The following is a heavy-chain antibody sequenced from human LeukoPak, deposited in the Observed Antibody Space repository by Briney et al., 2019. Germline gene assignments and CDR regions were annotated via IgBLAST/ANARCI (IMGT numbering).Heavy chain of an antibody. CDR1: GYTFTSYY. V-gene: IGHV1-46*01. CDR2: INPSGGST. CDR3: ARDEVNTAMVL. J-gene: IGHJ3*01. Sequence: ASVKVSCKASGYTFTSYYMHWVRQAPGQGLEWMGIINPSGGSTSYAQKLQGRVTMTRDMSTSTVYMELSSLRPEDTAVYYCARDEVNTAMVLWGQRTMVTFSS. D-gene: IGHD5-18*01.